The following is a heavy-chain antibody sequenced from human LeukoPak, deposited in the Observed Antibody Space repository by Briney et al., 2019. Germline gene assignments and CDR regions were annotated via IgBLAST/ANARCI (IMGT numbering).Heavy chain of an antibody. Sequence: PGGSLRLSCAASGFTFSDYYMSWIRQAPGKGLEWVSYISSSGSTIYYADSVKGRFTISRDNAKNSLYLQMNSLRAEDTAVYYCARDPSYHDILTGYYPYYFDYWGQGTLVTVSS. V-gene: IGHV3-11*01. CDR1: GFTFSDYY. D-gene: IGHD3-9*01. CDR2: ISSSGSTI. CDR3: ARDPSYHDILTGYYPYYFDY. J-gene: IGHJ4*02.